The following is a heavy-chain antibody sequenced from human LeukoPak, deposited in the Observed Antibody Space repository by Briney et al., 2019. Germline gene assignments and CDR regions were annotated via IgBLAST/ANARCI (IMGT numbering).Heavy chain of an antibody. D-gene: IGHD6-13*01. J-gene: IGHJ4*02. CDR2: ISGSGGST. CDR3: AKDPDSPIAAAGGY. V-gene: IGHV3-23*01. Sequence: PGGSLRLSCAASGFTFSSYAMSWVRQAPGKGLEWVSAISGSGGSTYYADSVKGRFTISRDNSKSTLYLQMNSLRAEDTAVYYCAKDPDSPIAAAGGYWGQGTLVAVSS. CDR1: GFTFSSYA.